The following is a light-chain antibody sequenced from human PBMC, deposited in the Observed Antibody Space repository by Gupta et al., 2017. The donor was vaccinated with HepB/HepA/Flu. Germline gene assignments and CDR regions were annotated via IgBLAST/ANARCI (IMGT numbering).Light chain of an antibody. Sequence: EIVLTQSPGTLSLSQGERATLSCRASQSVGAYLAWYQQKPAQAPRLIIFAASSRIIGIPDSFIGGGEKKDFTLTSSRREYEDFDVYYLHQNCSSIFFGHGTHMNIK. J-gene: IGKJ3*01. CDR1: QSVGAY. CDR3: HQNCSSIF. V-gene: IGKV3-20*01. CDR2: AAS.